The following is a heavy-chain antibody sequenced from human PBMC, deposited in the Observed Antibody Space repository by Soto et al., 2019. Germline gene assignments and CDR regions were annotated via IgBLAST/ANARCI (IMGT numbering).Heavy chain of an antibody. CDR3: AKVVDYYDSSCGYFDY. Sequence: EVQLLESGGGLVQPGGSLRLSCAASGFTFSSYAMSWVRQAPGKGLEWVSAISGSGGSTYYADSVKGRFTISRDNSKNTLYLQMNSLRAEDTAVYYCAKVVDYYDSSCGYFDYWGQGTLVTVSS. V-gene: IGHV3-23*01. D-gene: IGHD3-22*01. J-gene: IGHJ4*02. CDR1: GFTFSSYA. CDR2: ISGSGGST.